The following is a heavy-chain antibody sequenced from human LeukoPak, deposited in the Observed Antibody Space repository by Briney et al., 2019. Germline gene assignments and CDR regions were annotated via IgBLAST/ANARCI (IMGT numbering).Heavy chain of an antibody. D-gene: IGHD5-18*01. CDR1: GFTFSSYW. V-gene: IGHV3-74*01. J-gene: IGHJ4*02. Sequence: PGGSLRLSCAASGFTFSSYWMHWVRQAPGKGLVWVSRINSDGSSTGYADSVKGRFTISRDNAKNTLYLQMNSLRAEDTAVYYCARGGVYSYGHYEYWGQGTLVTVSS. CDR2: INSDGSST. CDR3: ARGGVYSYGHYEY.